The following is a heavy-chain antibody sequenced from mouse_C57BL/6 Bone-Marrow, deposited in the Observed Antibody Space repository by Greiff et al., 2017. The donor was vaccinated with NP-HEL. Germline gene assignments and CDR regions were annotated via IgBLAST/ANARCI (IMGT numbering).Heavy chain of an antibody. CDR1: GYTFTSYW. J-gene: IGHJ2*01. Sequence: QVQLQQPGTELVKPGASVKLSCKASGYTFTSYWMHWVKQRPGQGLEWIGWIYPGSGNTKYNEKFKGKATLTADTSSSTAYMQLSSLTSEDSAVYYCAMGGYYFDYWGQGTTLTVSS. V-gene: IGHV1-66*01. CDR2: IYPGSGNT. CDR3: AMGGYYFDY.